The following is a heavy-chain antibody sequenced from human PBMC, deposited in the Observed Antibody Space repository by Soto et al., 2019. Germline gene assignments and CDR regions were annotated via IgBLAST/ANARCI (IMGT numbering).Heavy chain of an antibody. D-gene: IGHD6-6*01. Sequence: LSLTCAVSGDSISRGGYSWTWIRQPPGKALEWIGNIYDSGSTSYNPSLKSRVTISVDRSKNQFSLKLTSVTAADTAVYFCARGSSSYYDYGMDVWGQGTTVTVSS. CDR2: IYDSGST. CDR3: ARGSSSYYDYGMDV. V-gene: IGHV4-30-2*01. CDR1: GDSISRGGYS. J-gene: IGHJ6*02.